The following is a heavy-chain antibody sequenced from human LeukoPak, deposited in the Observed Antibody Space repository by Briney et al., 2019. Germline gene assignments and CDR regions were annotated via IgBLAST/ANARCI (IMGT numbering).Heavy chain of an antibody. V-gene: IGHV4-30-4*01. J-gene: IGHJ5*02. CDR2: IYYSGST. CDR3: ARGRVDCSSTSCYAADWFDP. D-gene: IGHD2-2*01. CDR1: GGSISSGDYY. Sequence: SETLSLTCTVSGGSISSGDYYWSWIRQPPGKGLEWIGYIYYSGSTYYNPSLKSRVTISVDTSKNQFSLKLSSVTAADTAVYYCARGRVDCSSTSCYAADWFDPWGQGTLVTVSS.